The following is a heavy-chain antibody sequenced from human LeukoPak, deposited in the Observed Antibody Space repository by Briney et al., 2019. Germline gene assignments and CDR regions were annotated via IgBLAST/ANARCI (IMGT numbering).Heavy chain of an antibody. D-gene: IGHD4-17*01. Sequence: PSETLSLTCTVSGVSISRYYWSWIRQPAGKGLEWIGRIYTSGSANYNPSLKSRVTISVDKSKNQFSLNLNSVTAADTAVYYCARDWSTYYGDCAVDYYFYMDVWGKGTTVTVSS. J-gene: IGHJ6*03. V-gene: IGHV4-4*07. CDR3: ARDWSTYYGDCAVDYYFYMDV. CDR1: GVSISRYY. CDR2: IYTSGSA.